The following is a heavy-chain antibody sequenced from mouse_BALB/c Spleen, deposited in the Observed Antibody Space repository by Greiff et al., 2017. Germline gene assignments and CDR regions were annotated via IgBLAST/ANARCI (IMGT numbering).Heavy chain of an antibody. CDR2: IWAGGST. V-gene: IGHV2-9*02. CDR1: GFSLTSYG. Sequence: QVHVKQSGPGLVAPSQSLSITCTVSGFSLTSYGVHWVRQPPGKGLEWLGVIWAGGSTNYNSALMSRLSISKDNSKSQVFLKMNSLQTDDTAMYYCARDSYSYAMDYWGQGTSVTVSS. CDR3: ARDSYSYAMDY. J-gene: IGHJ4*01. D-gene: IGHD6-5*01.